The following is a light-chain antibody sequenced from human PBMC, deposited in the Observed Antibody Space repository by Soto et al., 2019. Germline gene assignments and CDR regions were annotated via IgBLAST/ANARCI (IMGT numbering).Light chain of an antibody. J-gene: IGKJ1*01. V-gene: IGKV4-1*01. Sequence: DIVMTQSPDSLAVSLGERATINCKSSQSVLYSSNSKNYLTWYQQKPGQPPKLLIYWASTRESGVPDRFSGSGSGTDFTLTISSLQPEDFATYYCQQSSSIPWTFGQGTKVEIK. CDR1: QSVLYSSNSKNY. CDR3: QQSSSIPWT. CDR2: WAS.